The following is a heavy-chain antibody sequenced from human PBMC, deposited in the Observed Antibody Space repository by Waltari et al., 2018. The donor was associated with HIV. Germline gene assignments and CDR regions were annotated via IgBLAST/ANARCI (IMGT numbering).Heavy chain of an antibody. V-gene: IGHV3-48*01. Sequence: EVQLVESGGGLVQPGGSLRLSCAASGFTFGSDSMNGVRQAPEKGLEWVSYISSSSSTIYSADSVKGRFTISRDNAKNSLYLQMNSLRAEDTAVYYCARSKYSSSSGFDLWGRGTLVTVSS. CDR3: ARSKYSSSSGFDL. CDR1: GFTFGSDS. J-gene: IGHJ2*01. D-gene: IGHD6-6*01. CDR2: ISSSSSTI.